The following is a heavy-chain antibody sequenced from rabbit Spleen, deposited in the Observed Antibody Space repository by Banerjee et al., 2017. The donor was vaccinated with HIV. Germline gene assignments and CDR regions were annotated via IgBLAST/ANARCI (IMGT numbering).Heavy chain of an antibody. CDR1: GFSFSNKAV. J-gene: IGHJ6*01. CDR3: ARDTGSSFSSYGMDL. D-gene: IGHD8-1*01. CDR2: INAVTGKA. V-gene: IGHV1S45*01. Sequence: QEQLVESGGGLVKPEGSLKVSCTASGFSFSNKAVMCWVRQAPGKGLEWIACINAVTGKAVYASWAKGRFTISKTSSTTVTLQMTSLTVADTATYFCARDTGSSFSSYGMDLWGPGTLVTVS.